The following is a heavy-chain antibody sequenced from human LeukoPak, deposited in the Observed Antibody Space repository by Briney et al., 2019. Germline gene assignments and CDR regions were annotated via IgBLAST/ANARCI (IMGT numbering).Heavy chain of an antibody. V-gene: IGHV4-59*12. CDR1: GGSISSYY. CDR2: IYYSGST. J-gene: IGHJ6*02. CDR3: ARGAPTYYYDSSGYYYYYYGMDV. Sequence: SETLSLTCTVSGGSISSYYWSWIRQPPGKGLEWIGYIYYSGSTNYNPSLKSRVTISVDTSKNQFSLKLSSVTAADTAVYYCARGAPTYYYDSSGYYYYYYGMDVWGQGTTVTVSS. D-gene: IGHD3-22*01.